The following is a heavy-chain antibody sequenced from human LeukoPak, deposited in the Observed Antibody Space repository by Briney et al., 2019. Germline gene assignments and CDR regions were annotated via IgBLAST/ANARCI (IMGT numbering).Heavy chain of an antibody. Sequence: SETLSLTCTVSGGSISSGSYYWSWIRQPAGKGLEWIGRIDPSGSTNYDPSLKSRVTISVDTSKNQFSLRLSSVTAADTAVYYCARESRPYDILTGYLWGAFDYWGQGTLVTVSS. CDR1: GGSISSGSYY. D-gene: IGHD3-9*01. V-gene: IGHV4-61*02. CDR2: IDPSGST. J-gene: IGHJ4*02. CDR3: ARESRPYDILTGYLWGAFDY.